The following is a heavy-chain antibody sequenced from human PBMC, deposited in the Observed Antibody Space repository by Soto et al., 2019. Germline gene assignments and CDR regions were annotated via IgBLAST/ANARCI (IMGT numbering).Heavy chain of an antibody. CDR2: IGSSSTTI. J-gene: IGHJ4*02. V-gene: IGHV3-48*02. D-gene: IGHD3-22*01. Sequence: PGGSLRLSCAASGCSFSTYSMNWVRQAPGKGLEWVSYIGSSSTTIHYADSVKGRFTISRDNGKNSLYLQMNSLRDEDTAVYYCARDQYYYDSSGYSPFDYWGQGTLVTVSS. CDR3: ARDQYYYDSSGYSPFDY. CDR1: GCSFSTYS.